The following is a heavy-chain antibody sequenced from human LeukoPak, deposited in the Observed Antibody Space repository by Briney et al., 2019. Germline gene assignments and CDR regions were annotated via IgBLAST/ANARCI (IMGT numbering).Heavy chain of an antibody. CDR2: IYTSGST. CDR3: ARDRGSGSYYPRGFDP. J-gene: IGHJ5*02. CDR1: GGSISSGSYY. D-gene: IGHD3-10*01. V-gene: IGHV4-61*02. Sequence: SETLSLTCTVSGGSISSGSYYWSWIRQPAGKGLEWIGRIYTSGSTNYNPSLKSRVTISVDTSKNQFSLKLSSVTAADTAVYYCARDRGSGSYYPRGFDPWGQGTLVTVSS.